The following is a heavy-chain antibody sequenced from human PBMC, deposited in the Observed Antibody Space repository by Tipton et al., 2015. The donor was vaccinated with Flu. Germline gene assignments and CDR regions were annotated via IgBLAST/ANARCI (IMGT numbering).Heavy chain of an antibody. CDR1: GFSVRNNW. J-gene: IGHJ4*02. V-gene: IGHV3-74*01. CDR3: SRDFGGPNDQ. D-gene: IGHD3-10*01. CDR2: MNEDGRRT. Sequence: SLRLSCAASGFSVRNNWMHWVRQAPGRGLVWVSRMNEDGRRTDYADSVRGRFTIFKDNAKNTLYLQMTSLRVDDTAVYYCSRDFGGPNDQWGQGTLVTVS.